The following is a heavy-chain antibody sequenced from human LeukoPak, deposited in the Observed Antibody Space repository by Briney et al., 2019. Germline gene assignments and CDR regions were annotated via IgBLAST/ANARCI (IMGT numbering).Heavy chain of an antibody. J-gene: IGHJ3*02. V-gene: IGHV3-23*01. CDR1: EFTYSAYA. CDR2: ISGDGRST. CDR3: ARRYGGWGAFDI. Sequence: GGSLRLSCAASEFTYSAYAMSWVRHTPGKGLEWVSTISGDGRSTFYADSVKGRCTISRDDSKTTLFLQMNSLRAEDTAIYYCARRYGGWGAFDIWGQGTVVTVSS. D-gene: IGHD4-23*01.